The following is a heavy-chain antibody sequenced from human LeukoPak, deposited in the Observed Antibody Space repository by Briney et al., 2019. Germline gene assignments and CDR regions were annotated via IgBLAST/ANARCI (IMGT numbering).Heavy chain of an antibody. CDR3: ARVRGSYYTAFDI. CDR1: GYTFTSYW. V-gene: IGHV5-51*01. D-gene: IGHD1-26*01. CDR2: IYPGDSDT. J-gene: IGHJ3*02. Sequence: GESLKISCKGSGYTFTSYWIGWVRQMPGKGLEWMGIIYPGDSDTRYSPSFQGQVTISADKSISTAYLQWSSLKASDTAMYYCARVRGSYYTAFDIWGQGTMVTVSS.